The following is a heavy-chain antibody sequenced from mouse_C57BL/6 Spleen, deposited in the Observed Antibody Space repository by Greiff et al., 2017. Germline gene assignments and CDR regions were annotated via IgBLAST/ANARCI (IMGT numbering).Heavy chain of an antibody. Sequence: QVQLQQPGAELVRPGSSVKLSCKASGYTFTSYWMHWVKQRPIQGLEWIGNIDPSDSETHYNQKFKDKATLTVDKSSSTAYMQLSSLTSEDSAVYYCARAGNTRGYAMDYWGQGTSVTVSS. CDR3: ARAGNTRGYAMDY. J-gene: IGHJ4*01. V-gene: IGHV1-52*01. CDR2: IDPSDSET. D-gene: IGHD3-3*01. CDR1: GYTFTSYW.